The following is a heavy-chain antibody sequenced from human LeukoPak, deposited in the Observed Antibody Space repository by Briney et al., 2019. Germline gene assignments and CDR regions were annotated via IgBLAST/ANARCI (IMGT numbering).Heavy chain of an antibody. Sequence: GGSLRLSCAASGFTFSSYAMSWVRQAPGKGLEWVSAISGSGGSTYYADSVKGRFTISRDNSKNTLYLQMNSLRAEDTDVYYCAKPGYSSGWYNAFDIWGQGTMVTVSS. CDR1: GFTFSSYA. V-gene: IGHV3-23*01. CDR2: ISGSGGST. D-gene: IGHD6-19*01. J-gene: IGHJ3*02. CDR3: AKPGYSSGWYNAFDI.